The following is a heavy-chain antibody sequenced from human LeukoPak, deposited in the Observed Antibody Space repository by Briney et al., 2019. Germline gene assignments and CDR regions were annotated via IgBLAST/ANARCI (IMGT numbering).Heavy chain of an antibody. CDR3: AREERYSSSWYYYYYYMDV. V-gene: IGHV3-21*01. CDR1: GFTFSTYS. D-gene: IGHD6-13*01. Sequence: SGGSLRLSCAASGFTFSTYSMNWVRQAPGKGLEWVSFISTSSSYIYYADSVKGRFTISRDNAKNSLYLQMNSLRAEDTAVYYCAREERYSSSWYYYYYYMDVWGKGTTVTVSS. J-gene: IGHJ6*03. CDR2: ISTSSSYI.